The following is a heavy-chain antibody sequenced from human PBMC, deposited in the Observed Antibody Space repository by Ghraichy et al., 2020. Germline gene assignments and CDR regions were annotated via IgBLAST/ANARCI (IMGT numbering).Heavy chain of an antibody. CDR1: GGSVSSGSYY. CDR3: ARDFDY. V-gene: IGHV4-61*01. Sequence: SETLSLTCTVSGGSVSSGSYYWSWIRQPPGKGLEWIGYIYYSGSTNYNPSLKSRVTISVDTSKNQFSLKLSSVTAADTAVYYCARDFDYWGQGTLVTVSS. J-gene: IGHJ4*02. CDR2: IYYSGST.